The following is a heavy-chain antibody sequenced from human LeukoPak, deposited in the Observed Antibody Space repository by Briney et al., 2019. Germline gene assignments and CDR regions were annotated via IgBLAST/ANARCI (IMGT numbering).Heavy chain of an antibody. D-gene: IGHD5-24*01. CDR3: ARWGRGMATIRPVAFDI. V-gene: IGHV4-34*01. CDR1: GGSFSGYY. J-gene: IGHJ3*02. CDR2: INHSGST. Sequence: SETLSLTCAVYGGSFSGYYWSWIRQPPGKGLEWIGEINHSGSTNYNPSLESRVTISVDTSKNQFSLKLSSVTAADTAVYYCARWGRGMATIRPVAFDIWGQGTMVTVSS.